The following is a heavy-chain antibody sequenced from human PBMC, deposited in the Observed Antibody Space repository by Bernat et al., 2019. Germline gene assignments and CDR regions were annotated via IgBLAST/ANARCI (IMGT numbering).Heavy chain of an antibody. V-gene: IGHV4-31*03. D-gene: IGHD6-6*01. J-gene: IGHJ6*02. CDR2: IYYSGST. CDR1: GGSISSGGYY. Sequence: QVQLQESGPGLVKPSQTLSLTCTVSGGSISSGGYYWSWLRQHPGKGLEWIGYIYYSGSTYYNPSLKSRVTISVDTSKKQFSLKLSSVTAADTAVYYCAISPSIAEPDYYYGMDVWGQGTTVTVSS. CDR3: AISPSIAEPDYYYGMDV.